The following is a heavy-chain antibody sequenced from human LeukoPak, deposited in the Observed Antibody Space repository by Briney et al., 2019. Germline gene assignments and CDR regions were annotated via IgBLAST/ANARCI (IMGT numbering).Heavy chain of an antibody. CDR2: IDHSGST. D-gene: IGHD3-3*01. CDR1: GGSLSGYY. J-gene: IGHJ4*02. V-gene: IGHV4-34*01. Sequence: SETLSLTCAVYGGSLSGYYWSWIRQPPGKGLEWIGEIDHSGSTNYNPSLKSRVTISVDTPKNQFSLKLSSVTAADTAVYYCARGEASFGVVIMPFDYWGQGTLVTVSS. CDR3: ARGEASFGVVIMPFDY.